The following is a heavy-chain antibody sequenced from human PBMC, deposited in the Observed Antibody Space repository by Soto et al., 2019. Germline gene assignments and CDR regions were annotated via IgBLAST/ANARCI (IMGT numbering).Heavy chain of an antibody. CDR2: ISCNSGYI. Sequence: EVQLEESGGALVQPGRSLRLSCAASGFTFDDYAMHWVRQVLGKGLEWVSSISCNSGYIGYADSVKGRFTTSRDNAKNSLYLQMNSLRPEDTALYYCVRSKGGYSYGTPFDYWGQGTLVTVSS. J-gene: IGHJ4*02. D-gene: IGHD5-18*01. V-gene: IGHV3-9*01. CDR1: GFTFDDYA. CDR3: VRSKGGYSYGTPFDY.